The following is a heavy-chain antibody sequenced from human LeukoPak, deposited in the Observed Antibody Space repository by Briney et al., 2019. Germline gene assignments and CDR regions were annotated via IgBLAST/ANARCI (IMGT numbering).Heavy chain of an antibody. V-gene: IGHV3-30*18. CDR3: AKDLATNYYYYYGMDV. CDR2: ISYDGSNK. Sequence: GGSLRLSCAASGFTFSSYGMHWVRQAPGKGLEWVAVISYDGSNKYYADPVKGRFTISRDNSKNTLYPQMNSLRAEDTAVYYCAKDLATNYYYYYGMDVWGQGTTVTVSS. D-gene: IGHD5-24*01. CDR1: GFTFSSYG. J-gene: IGHJ6*02.